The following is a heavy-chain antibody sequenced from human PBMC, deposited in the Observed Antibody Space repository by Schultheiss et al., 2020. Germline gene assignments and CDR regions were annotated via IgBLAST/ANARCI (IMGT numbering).Heavy chain of an antibody. V-gene: IGHV3-21*04. D-gene: IGHD5-24*01. CDR3: ARDLDPKDGFPFFNH. Sequence: GESLKISCAASGFTFTSYTMNWVRQAPGKGLEWISSITTTSSYIDYAESVKGRFTISRDNAKNSLYLQMNSLRAEDTAVYYCARDLDPKDGFPFFNHWGQGTLVTVSS. CDR1: GFTFTSYT. CDR2: ITTTSSYI. J-gene: IGHJ4*02.